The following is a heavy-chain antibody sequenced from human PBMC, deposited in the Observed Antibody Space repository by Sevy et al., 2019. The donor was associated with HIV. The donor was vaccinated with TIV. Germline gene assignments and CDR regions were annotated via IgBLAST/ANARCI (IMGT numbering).Heavy chain of an antibody. CDR3: ARGRDSSSWPSNWFDP. CDR2: IYTSGST. V-gene: IGHV4-4*07. J-gene: IGHJ5*02. D-gene: IGHD6-13*01. CDR1: GGSISSYY. Sequence: SETLSLTCTVSGGSISSYYWSWIRQPAGKGLEWIGRIYTSGSTNYNPSLKSRVTMSVDTSKNQFSLKLSSVTAADTAGYYVARGRDSSSWPSNWFDPWGQGTLVTVSS.